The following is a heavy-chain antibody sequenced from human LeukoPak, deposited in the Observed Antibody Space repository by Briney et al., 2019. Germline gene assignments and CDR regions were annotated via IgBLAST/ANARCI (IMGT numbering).Heavy chain of an antibody. D-gene: IGHD3-22*01. V-gene: IGHV1-24*01. CDR1: GYTLTELS. CDR2: FDPEDGET. CDR3: ATESPITMIVVVSRVDAFDI. J-gene: IGHJ3*02. Sequence: ASVKVSCEVSGYTLTELSMHWVRQAPGKGLEWMGGFDPEDGETIYAQKFQGRVTMTEDTSTDTAYMELSSLRPEDTAVYYCATESPITMIVVVSRVDAFDIWGQGTMVTVSS.